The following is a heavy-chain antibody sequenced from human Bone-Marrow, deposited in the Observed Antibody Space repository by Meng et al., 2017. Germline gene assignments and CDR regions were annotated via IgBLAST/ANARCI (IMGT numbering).Heavy chain of an antibody. CDR3: TSPRGPQYYDFWSGYFLGWFDP. V-gene: IGHV3-49*04. Sequence: GESLKISCTASGFTFGDYAMSWVRQAPGKGLEWVGFIRSKAYGGTTEYAASVKGRFTISRDDSKSIAYLQMNSLKTEDTAVYYCTSPRGPQYYDFWSGYFLGWFDPWGQGTLVTVSS. CDR2: IRSKAYGGTT. CDR1: GFTFGDYA. J-gene: IGHJ5*02. D-gene: IGHD3-3*01.